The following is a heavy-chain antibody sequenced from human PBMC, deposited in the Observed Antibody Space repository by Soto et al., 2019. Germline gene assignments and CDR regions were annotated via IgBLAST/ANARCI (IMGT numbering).Heavy chain of an antibody. CDR2: ISYDGSNK. V-gene: IGHV3-30*03. J-gene: IGHJ5*02. Sequence: QVQLVESGGGVVQPGRSLRLSCAASGFTFSSYGMHWVRQAPDKGLVWVAGISYDGSNKCYADSVQSRFTISRDNSKNALYLQMNSLRAEATAVYECASPAYSSGNWCAPWSQGTLVTVSS. CDR3: ASPAYSSGNWCAP. CDR1: GFTFSSYG. D-gene: IGHD6-25*01.